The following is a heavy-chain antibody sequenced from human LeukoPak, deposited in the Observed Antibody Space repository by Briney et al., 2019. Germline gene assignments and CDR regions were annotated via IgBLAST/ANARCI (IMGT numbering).Heavy chain of an antibody. Sequence: PGRSLRLSCAASGFTFDDYAMHWVRQAPGKGLEWDSGISWNSGSIGYADSVKGRLTISRDNAKNSLYLQMNSLRAEDTALYYCAKGQHYYDSSGYYLGHDAFDIWGQGTMVTVSS. CDR2: ISWNSGSI. V-gene: IGHV3-9*01. D-gene: IGHD3-22*01. J-gene: IGHJ3*02. CDR3: AKGQHYYDSSGYYLGHDAFDI. CDR1: GFTFDDYA.